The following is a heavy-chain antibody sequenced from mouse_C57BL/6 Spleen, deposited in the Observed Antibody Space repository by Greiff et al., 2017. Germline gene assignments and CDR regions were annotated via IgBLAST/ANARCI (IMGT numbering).Heavy chain of an antibody. V-gene: IGHV1-72*01. CDR1: GYTFTSYW. CDR2: IDPNSGGT. CDR3: ARSHYYGSSPYYFDY. J-gene: IGHJ2*01. D-gene: IGHD1-1*01. Sequence: QVQLQQPGAELVKPGASVKLSCKASGYTFTSYWMHWVKQRPGRGLEWIGRIDPNSGGTKDNAKFKSKATLTVAKASSTAYMQISTLTSEDSAVYYCARSHYYGSSPYYFDYWGKGTTLTVSS.